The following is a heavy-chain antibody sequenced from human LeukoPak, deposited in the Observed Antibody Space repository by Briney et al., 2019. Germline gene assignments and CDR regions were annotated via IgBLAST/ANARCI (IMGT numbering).Heavy chain of an antibody. D-gene: IGHD6-13*01. CDR3: ARGYSSSWYDGPRGN. J-gene: IGHJ4*02. Sequence: SETLSLTCTVSGGSISSGGYYWSWIRQPPGKGLEWIGYIYHSGSTYYNPSLKSRVTISVDRSKNQFSLKLSSVTAADTAVYCCARGYSSSWYDGPRGNWGQGTLVTVSS. CDR2: IYHSGST. CDR1: GGSISSGGYY. V-gene: IGHV4-30-2*01.